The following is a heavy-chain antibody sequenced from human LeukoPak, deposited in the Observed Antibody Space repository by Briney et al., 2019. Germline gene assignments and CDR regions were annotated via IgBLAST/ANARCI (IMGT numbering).Heavy chain of an antibody. Sequence: ASVKVSCKVSGYTLTELSMHWVRQAPGKGLEWMGGFDPEDGETIYAQKFQGRVTMTEDTSTDTAYMELSSLRSEDTAVYYCATGLSLGDSGVLRFLEWFNYWGQGTLVTVSS. V-gene: IGHV1-24*01. CDR3: ATGLSLGDSGVLRFLEWFNY. J-gene: IGHJ4*02. CDR2: FDPEDGET. D-gene: IGHD3-3*01. CDR1: GYTLTELS.